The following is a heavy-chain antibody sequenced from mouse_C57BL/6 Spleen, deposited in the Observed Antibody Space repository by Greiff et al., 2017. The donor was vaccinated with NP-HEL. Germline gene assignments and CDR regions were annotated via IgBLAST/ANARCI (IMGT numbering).Heavy chain of an antibody. CDR1: GYTFTSYT. CDR2: INPSSGYT. D-gene: IGHD2-3*01. CDR3: ARCGYYPYFDV. Sequence: VQLQQSGAELARPGASVKMSCKASGYTFTSYTMHWVKQRPGQGLEWIGYINPSSGYTKYNQKFKDKATLTADKSSSTAYMQLSSLTSEDSAVYYGARCGYYPYFDVWGTGTTVTVSS. J-gene: IGHJ1*03. V-gene: IGHV1-4*01.